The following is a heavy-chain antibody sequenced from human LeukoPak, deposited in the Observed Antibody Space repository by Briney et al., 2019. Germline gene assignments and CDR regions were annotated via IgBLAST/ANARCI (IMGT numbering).Heavy chain of an antibody. CDR2: ISSSSSTI. CDR1: GFTFSSYS. J-gene: IGHJ4*02. Sequence: PGGSLRLSCAASGFTFSSYSMNWVRQAPGKGLEWVSYISSSSSTIYYADSVKGRFTISRDNAKNSLYLQMNSLRAEDTAVYYCARVVVAATRAFDYWGQGTLVTVSS. CDR3: ARVVVAATRAFDY. V-gene: IGHV3-48*04. D-gene: IGHD2-15*01.